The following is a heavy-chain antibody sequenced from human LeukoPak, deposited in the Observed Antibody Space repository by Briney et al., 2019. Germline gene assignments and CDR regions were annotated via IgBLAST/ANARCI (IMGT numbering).Heavy chain of an antibody. Sequence: GASVKVSCKASGYTFTSYGISWVRQAPGQGLEWMGWISANNGNTNYAQKLQGRVTMTTDTSTSTAYMELRSLRSDDTAVYYCARGSGYIFWQNLHDAFDIWGQGTMVTVSS. CDR1: GYTFTSYG. J-gene: IGHJ3*02. D-gene: IGHD3-22*01. CDR3: ARGSGYIFWQNLHDAFDI. CDR2: ISANNGNT. V-gene: IGHV1-18*01.